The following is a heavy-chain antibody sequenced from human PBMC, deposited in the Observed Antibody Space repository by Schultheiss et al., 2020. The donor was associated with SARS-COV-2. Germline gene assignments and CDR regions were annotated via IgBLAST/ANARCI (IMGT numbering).Heavy chain of an antibody. D-gene: IGHD3-10*01. V-gene: IGHV3-23*01. Sequence: GGSLRLSCAASGFTFSSYAMSWVRQAPGKGLEWVSAISGSGGSTYYADSVKGRFTISRDNSKNTLYLQMNSLKTEDTAVYYCTTDPTRVPYWGQGTLVTVSS. CDR3: TTDPTRVPY. J-gene: IGHJ4*02. CDR2: ISGSGGST. CDR1: GFTFSSYA.